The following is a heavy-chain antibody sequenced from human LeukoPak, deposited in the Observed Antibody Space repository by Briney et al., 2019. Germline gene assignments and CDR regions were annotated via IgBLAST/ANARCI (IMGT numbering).Heavy chain of an antibody. V-gene: IGHV3-20*04. J-gene: IGHJ4*02. D-gene: IGHD2-21*01. CDR2: INWNGGST. Sequence: GGSLRLSCAASGFTFDDYGMSRVRQAPGKGLKSVSGINWNGGSTGYAESVKGRFTISRDNAKNSMYLQMNSLRVEDTALYYCARVHRELMWYYFDYWGQGTLVTVSS. CDR1: GFTFDDYG. CDR3: ARVHRELMWYYFDY.